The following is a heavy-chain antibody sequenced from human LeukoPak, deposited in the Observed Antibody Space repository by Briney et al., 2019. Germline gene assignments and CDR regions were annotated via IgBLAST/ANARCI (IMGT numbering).Heavy chain of an antibody. CDR2: ISSDGKKK. V-gene: IGHV3-30*04. CDR3: ARAAGEEGPDFDF. J-gene: IGHJ4*02. CDR1: GFTFNSYT. D-gene: IGHD3-10*01. Sequence: GGSLRLSCAASGFTFNSYTMNWVRQAPGKGLEWVGIISSDGKKKFYADSLKGRFTISRDNSKNTLYLQMNSLRADDTAVYYCARAAGEEGPDFDFWGQGTLVTVSS.